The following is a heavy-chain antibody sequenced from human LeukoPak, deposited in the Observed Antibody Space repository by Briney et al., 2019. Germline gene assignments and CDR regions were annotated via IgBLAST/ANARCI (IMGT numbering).Heavy chain of an antibody. CDR1: GFTFSNYA. Sequence: GGSLRLSCAASGFTFSNYAMSWARQAPGKGLEWVSAISGSGGSTYCADSVKGRFTISRDNSKSTLYLQMNSLRAEDTAVYYCAKATFASSWNLYFDYWGQGTLVTVSS. CDR2: ISGSGGST. CDR3: AKATFASSWNLYFDY. V-gene: IGHV3-23*01. J-gene: IGHJ4*02. D-gene: IGHD6-13*01.